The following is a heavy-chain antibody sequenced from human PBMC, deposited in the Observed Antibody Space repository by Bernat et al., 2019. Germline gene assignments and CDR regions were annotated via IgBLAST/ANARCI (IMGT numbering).Heavy chain of an antibody. V-gene: IGHV4-30-4*01. CDR1: GGSISSGDYY. D-gene: IGHD4-17*01. CDR3: ARDRDYGDYWSFFDY. J-gene: IGHJ4*02. Sequence: QVQLQESGPGLVKPSQTLSLTCTVSGGSISSGDYYWSWIRQPPGKGLEWIGYIYYSGSTYYNPSLKSRVTLSVDTSKNPFSLKLSSVTAADTAVYYCARDRDYGDYWSFFDYWGQGTLVTVSS. CDR2: IYYSGST.